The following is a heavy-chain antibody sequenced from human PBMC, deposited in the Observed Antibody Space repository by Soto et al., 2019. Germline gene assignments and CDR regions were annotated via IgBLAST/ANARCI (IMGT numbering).Heavy chain of an antibody. Sequence: QVRLVQSGAEVKKTESSVKVSCEASGTTFSNFAIGWGRQAPGQGLEWMGGIILPFGTPNYAQKFQGRVTISAAESMTTVYMELRGLRSGDTAVYYCVRGPDYEGYFDYWGQGTLVTVSS. J-gene: IGHJ4*02. CDR3: VRGPDYEGYFDY. CDR2: IILPFGTP. CDR1: GTTFSNFA. D-gene: IGHD3-22*01. V-gene: IGHV1-69*12.